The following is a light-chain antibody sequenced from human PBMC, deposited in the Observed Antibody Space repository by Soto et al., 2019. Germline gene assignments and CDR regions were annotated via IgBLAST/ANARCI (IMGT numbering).Light chain of an antibody. Sequence: DIVLTQYPGTLSLYPGERATLSCRASQSVSSKYLAWYQQKPGQPPRVLIYGTSIRATGIPERFSGGGSGTDFTLTITRLESEDFAVYYCQQYGSSLFTFGPGTKADFK. V-gene: IGKV3-20*01. CDR2: GTS. J-gene: IGKJ3*01. CDR3: QQYGSSLFT. CDR1: QSVSSKY.